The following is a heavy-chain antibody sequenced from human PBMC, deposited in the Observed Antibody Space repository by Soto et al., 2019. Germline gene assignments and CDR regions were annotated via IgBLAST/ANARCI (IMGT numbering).Heavy chain of an antibody. V-gene: IGHV3-48*02. CDR1: GFTFGYYN. Sequence: DVQLVESGGGLVQPGGSLRLSCAASGFTFGYYNMHWVRQAPGKGLEWVSFVRSSGDDTYYADSVKGRFTISRDNAKDSLYLQMNSLREEDTAVYYCARDGESSSSSDFDFWGQGAWSPSP. CDR2: VRSSGDDT. D-gene: IGHD2-2*01. CDR3: ARDGESSSSSDFDF. J-gene: IGHJ4*02.